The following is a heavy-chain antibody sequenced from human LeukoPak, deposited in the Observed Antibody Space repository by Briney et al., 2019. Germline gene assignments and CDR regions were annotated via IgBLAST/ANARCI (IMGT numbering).Heavy chain of an antibody. V-gene: IGHV4-4*07. CDR2: IYTSGST. CDR3: ARAVAAAGISRGYYYYYMDV. CDR1: GYSINSAYY. J-gene: IGHJ6*03. D-gene: IGHD6-13*01. Sequence: SETLSLTCTVSGYSINSAYYWGWIRQPAGKGLEWIGRIYTSGSTNYNPSLKSRVTMSVDTSKNQFSLKLSSVTAADTAVYYCARAVAAAGISRGYYYYYMDVWGKGTTVTVSS.